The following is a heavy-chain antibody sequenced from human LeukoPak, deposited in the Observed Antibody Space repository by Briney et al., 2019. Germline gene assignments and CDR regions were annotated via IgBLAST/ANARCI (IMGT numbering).Heavy chain of an antibody. CDR1: GFTFSSYA. CDR2: ISYDGSNK. CDR3: ARELSEYGMDV. J-gene: IGHJ6*02. D-gene: IGHD3-3*01. Sequence: GGSLRLSGAPSGFTFSSYAMPWVRKAPGKGLDWVAVISYDGSNKYYADSVKGRFTISRDNSKNTLYLQMNSLRAEDTAVYYCARELSEYGMDVWGQGTTVTVSS. V-gene: IGHV3-30*04.